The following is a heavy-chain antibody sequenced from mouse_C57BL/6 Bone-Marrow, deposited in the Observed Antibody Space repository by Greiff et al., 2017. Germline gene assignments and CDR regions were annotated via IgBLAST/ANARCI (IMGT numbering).Heavy chain of an antibody. CDR1: GYAFSSSW. Sequence: VQRVESGPELVKPGASVKISCKASGYAFSSSWMNWVKQRPGKGLEWIGRIYPGDGDTNYNGKFKGKATLTADKSSSTAYMQLSSLTSEDSAVYFCATPYYYGSSYDYFDYWGQGTTLTVSS. V-gene: IGHV1-82*01. CDR3: ATPYYYGSSYDYFDY. J-gene: IGHJ2*01. D-gene: IGHD1-1*01. CDR2: IYPGDGDT.